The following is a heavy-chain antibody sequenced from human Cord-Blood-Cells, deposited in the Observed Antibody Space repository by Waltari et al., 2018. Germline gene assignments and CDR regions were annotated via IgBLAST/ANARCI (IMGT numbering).Heavy chain of an antibody. V-gene: IGHV4-34*01. D-gene: IGHD6-13*01. CDR3: ARVQPNSSSWYGDAFDI. CDR2: INHSGST. Sequence: QVQLQQWGAGLLKPSETLSLTCAVYGGSSSGYYWSWIRQPPGKGLEWIGEINHSGSTNYNPSLKSRVTISVDTSKNQFSLKLSSVTAADTAVYYCARVQPNSSSWYGDAFDIWGQGTMVTVSS. CDR1: GGSSSGYY. J-gene: IGHJ3*02.